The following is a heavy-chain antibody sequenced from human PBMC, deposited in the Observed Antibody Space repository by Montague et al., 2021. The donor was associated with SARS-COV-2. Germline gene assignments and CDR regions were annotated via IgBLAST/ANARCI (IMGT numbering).Heavy chain of an antibody. V-gene: IGHV4-34*01. Sequence: SETLSLTCAVYGGSFSGYYWSWIRQPPGKGLEWIGEINHSGSTNYNPSLKSRVTISIDTSKNQFSLKLSSVTAADTAVYYCARDAGDWFDPWGQGTLVTVSS. J-gene: IGHJ5*02. D-gene: IGHD3-10*01. CDR3: ARDAGDWFDP. CDR2: INHSGST. CDR1: GGSFSGYY.